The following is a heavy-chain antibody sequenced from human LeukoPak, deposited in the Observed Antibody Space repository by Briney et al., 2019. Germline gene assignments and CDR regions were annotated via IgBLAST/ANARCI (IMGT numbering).Heavy chain of an antibody. J-gene: IGHJ4*02. V-gene: IGHV3-74*01. CDR2: INSDGSST. CDR3: ASLDY. CDR1: GFTFGIYW. Sequence: GGSLRLSCAASGFTFGIYWVHWVRQAPGKGLVWVSSINSDGSSTSYADPVKGRFTISRDNAKNTLYLQMNTLRAEDTAVYYCASLDYWGQGTPVTVSS.